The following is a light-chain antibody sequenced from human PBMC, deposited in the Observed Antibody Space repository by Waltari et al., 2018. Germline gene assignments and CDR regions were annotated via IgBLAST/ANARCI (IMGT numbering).Light chain of an antibody. CDR3: QAWDNNFVI. CDR1: RLGTRY. J-gene: IGLJ2*01. Sequence: SSDLTQPPSVSVSPGQTARIAGSGERLGTRYVSWYQQNPGQSPLLVIYQDKKRPSGIPERFSGSNSGNTATLTINGTQTLDEAEYFCQAWDNNFVIFGGGTKLTVL. CDR2: QDK. V-gene: IGLV3-1*01.